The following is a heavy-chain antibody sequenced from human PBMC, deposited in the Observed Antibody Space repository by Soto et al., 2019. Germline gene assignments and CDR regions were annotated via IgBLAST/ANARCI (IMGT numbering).Heavy chain of an antibody. V-gene: IGHV3-23*01. CDR1: GFTLSTFA. Sequence: EVQLLESGGGLVQPGGSLRLSCAVSGFTLSTFAMTWVRQAPGKGLECVSGIVGSGSQIHYADSVKGRFTISKDNSKNTLYLQRDSLRADDTAVYFCAKDAVYNDGLWLMDQWGQGTQVTVS. CDR2: IVGSGSQI. CDR3: AKDAVYNDGLWLMDQ. J-gene: IGHJ4*02. D-gene: IGHD2-21*01.